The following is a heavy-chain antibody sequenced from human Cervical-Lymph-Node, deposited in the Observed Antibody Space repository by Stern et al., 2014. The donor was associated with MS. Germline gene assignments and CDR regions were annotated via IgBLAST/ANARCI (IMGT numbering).Heavy chain of an antibody. D-gene: IGHD6-13*01. CDR1: GFTFSNYR. Sequence: VQLVESGGGLVQPGGSLRLSCTGSGFTFSNYRLSWVRQAPGQGLEWVASIKSDGSEIHYVDSVKDRFTISRDNFKNTLYLQMNSLRAEDTAVYYCASAYSSSHYYFDYWGQGTLVTVSS. V-gene: IGHV3-7*01. CDR3: ASAYSSSHYYFDY. J-gene: IGHJ4*02. CDR2: IKSDGSEI.